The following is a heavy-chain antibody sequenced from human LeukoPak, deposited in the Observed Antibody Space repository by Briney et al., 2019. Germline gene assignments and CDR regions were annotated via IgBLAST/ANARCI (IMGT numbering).Heavy chain of an antibody. J-gene: IGHJ4*02. V-gene: IGHV3-30*02. CDR1: DFSFIGYT. D-gene: IGHD3-22*01. CDR2: IRYDGSNK. CDR3: AKDPYYDSSGSTPPPTFFDY. Sequence: GGSLRLSCAASDFSFIGYTMHWVRQAPGKGLEWVAFIRYDGSNKYYADSVKGRFTISRDNSKNTLHLQMNSLRAEDTAVYYCAKDPYYDSSGSTPPPTFFDYWGQGTLVTVSS.